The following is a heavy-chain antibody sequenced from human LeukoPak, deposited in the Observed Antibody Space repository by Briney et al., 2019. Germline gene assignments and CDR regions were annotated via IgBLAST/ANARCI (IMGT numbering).Heavy chain of an antibody. V-gene: IGHV1-2*02. J-gene: IGHJ5*02. CDR1: GYTFTSYY. D-gene: IGHD1-1*01. CDR2: INPNSGGT. CDR3: ASWTNGHGDWFDL. Sequence: ASVKVSCKASGYTFTSYYMHWVRQAPGQGLEWMGWINPNSGGTNYAQKFQGRVTMTRDTSISTAYMELSRLRSDDTAVYYCASWTNGHGDWFDLWGQGTLVTVSS.